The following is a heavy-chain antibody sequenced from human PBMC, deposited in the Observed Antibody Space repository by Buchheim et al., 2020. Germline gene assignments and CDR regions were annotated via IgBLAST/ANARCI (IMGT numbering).Heavy chain of an antibody. CDR1: GFTFSSYD. V-gene: IGHV3-48*03. CDR3: ARENDFWSGSYGWFDP. D-gene: IGHD3-3*01. CDR2: ISSSGSTI. Sequence: EVQLVESGGGLVQPGGSLRLSCAASGFTFSSYDMNWVRQAPGKGLEWVSYISSSGSTIYYADSVKGRFTISRDNAKNSLYLHMNCLRAEDTAVYYCARENDFWSGSYGWFDPWGQGTL. J-gene: IGHJ5*02.